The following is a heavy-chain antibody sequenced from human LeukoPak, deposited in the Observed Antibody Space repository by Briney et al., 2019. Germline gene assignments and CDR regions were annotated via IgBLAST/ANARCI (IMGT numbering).Heavy chain of an antibody. CDR3: ARYFSGKTLDY. D-gene: IGHD1-26*01. Sequence: PSETLSITCTVSGGSINSYYWTWIRQPPGKGLEWIGYIYYTGSTNYNPSLRSRVTISVDTSKNQFSLKLSSVTAADTAVYYCARYFSGKTLDYWGQGTLVTVSS. CDR2: IYYTGST. CDR1: GGSINSYY. J-gene: IGHJ4*02. V-gene: IGHV4-59*01.